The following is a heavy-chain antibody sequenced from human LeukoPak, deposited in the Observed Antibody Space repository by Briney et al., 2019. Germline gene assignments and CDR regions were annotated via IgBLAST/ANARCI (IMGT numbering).Heavy chain of an antibody. V-gene: IGHV3-23*01. J-gene: IGHJ4*02. Sequence: GGSLRLSCAASGFTFSSYAMSWVRQAPGKGLKWVSAISGSGGSTYYADSVKGRFTISRDNSKNTLYLQMNSLRAEDTAVYYCAKVGYGSGSYYTFFFDYWGQGAVVTVSS. CDR1: GFTFSSYA. CDR2: ISGSGGST. CDR3: AKVGYGSGSYYTFFFDY. D-gene: IGHD3-10*01.